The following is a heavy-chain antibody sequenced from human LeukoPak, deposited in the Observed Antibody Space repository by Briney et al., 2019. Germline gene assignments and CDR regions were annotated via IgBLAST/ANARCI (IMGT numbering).Heavy chain of an antibody. Sequence: GGSLRLSCAASGFTFSNYWMTWVRQAPGKGLAWVANINQDGSKEYYMDSVKARFTISRDNAKNSLSLQMNSLRAEDTAVYYCVRDGGVSGYDLLDYWGQGTLVTVSS. D-gene: IGHD5-12*01. CDR1: GFTFSNYW. V-gene: IGHV3-7*01. J-gene: IGHJ4*02. CDR3: VRDGGVSGYDLLDY. CDR2: INQDGSKE.